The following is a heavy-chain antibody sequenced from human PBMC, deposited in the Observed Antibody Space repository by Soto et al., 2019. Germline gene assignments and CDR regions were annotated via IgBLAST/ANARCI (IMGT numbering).Heavy chain of an antibody. Sequence: QLHLQESGPGLLKPSETLSLTCTVSGVSLRNSSYYWGWIRQPPGKGLEWIGTVYYSGKTYYHPSLKSRVTISVDTSKNQFSLKLSSVTAADTAVYYCARHGSYWGQGTLVTVSS. J-gene: IGHJ4*02. CDR1: GVSLRNSSYY. V-gene: IGHV4-39*01. CDR2: VYYSGKT. CDR3: ARHGSY.